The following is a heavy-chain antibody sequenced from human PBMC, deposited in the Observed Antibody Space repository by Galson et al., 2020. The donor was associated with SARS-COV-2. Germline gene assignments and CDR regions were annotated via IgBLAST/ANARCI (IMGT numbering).Heavy chain of an antibody. CDR1: GVSISTTNN. D-gene: IGHD6-19*01. CDR3: ARQCVTMICLLTVPGWFVDL. Sequence: SETLSLTCAVSGVSISTTNNRSWIRQAPGTRLEWIGSVYPSASTYYNPSLKSRFTISLDTSKNQFSLRLTSVTAADTALYYCARQCVTMICLLTVPGWFVDLCGRGTLVIVSS. V-gene: IGHV4-38-2*01. CDR2: VYPSAST. J-gene: IGHJ2*01.